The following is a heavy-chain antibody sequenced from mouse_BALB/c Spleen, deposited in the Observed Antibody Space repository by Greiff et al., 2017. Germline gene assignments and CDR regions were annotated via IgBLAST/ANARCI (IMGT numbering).Heavy chain of an antibody. Sequence: VQLQQSGPELVKPGASVKIPCKASGYTFTDYNMDWVKQSHGKSLEWIGDINPNNGGTIYNQKFKGKATLTVDKSSSTAYMELRSLTSEDTAVYYCAREGVTTAVATGAMDYWGQGTSVTVSS. V-gene: IGHV1-18*01. CDR3: AREGVTTAVATGAMDY. D-gene: IGHD1-1*01. CDR2: INPNNGGT. CDR1: GYTFTDYN. J-gene: IGHJ4*01.